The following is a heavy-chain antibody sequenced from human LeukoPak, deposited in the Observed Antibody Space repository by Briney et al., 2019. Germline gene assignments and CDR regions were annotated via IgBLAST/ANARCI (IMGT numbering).Heavy chain of an antibody. J-gene: IGHJ4*02. CDR3: ARALGDYFDY. CDR2: IYYSGST. CDR1: GGSISSYY. D-gene: IGHD3-16*01. Sequence: SETLSLTCTVSGGSISSYYWSWIRQPPGKGPEWIGYIYYSGSTNYNPSLKSRVTISVDTSKNQFSLKLSSVTAADTAVYYCARALGDYFDYWGQGTLVTVSS. V-gene: IGHV4-59*01.